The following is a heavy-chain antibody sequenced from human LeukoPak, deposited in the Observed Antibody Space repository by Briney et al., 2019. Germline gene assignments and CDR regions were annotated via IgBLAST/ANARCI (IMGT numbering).Heavy chain of an antibody. CDR1: GYTFTSYG. CDR3: ARAGYSSSWYVPGWFDP. Sequence: ASAKVSCKASGYTFTSYGISWVRQAPGQGLEWMGWISAYNGNTNYAQKLHGRVTMTTDTSTSTAYMELRSLRSDDTAVYYCARAGYSSSWYVPGWFDPWGQGTLVTVSS. J-gene: IGHJ5*02. CDR2: ISAYNGNT. V-gene: IGHV1-18*01. D-gene: IGHD6-13*01.